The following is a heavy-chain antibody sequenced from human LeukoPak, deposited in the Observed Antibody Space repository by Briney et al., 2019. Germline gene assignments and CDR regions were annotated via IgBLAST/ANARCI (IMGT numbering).Heavy chain of an antibody. V-gene: IGHV3-23*01. CDR1: GFIFNNYA. CDR3: AKDIRVGLYYFDD. CDR2: ISDSGSST. D-gene: IGHD1-26*01. Sequence: GGSLRLSCAAPGFIFNNYAMAWVRQAPGKGLEWVSAISDSGSSTYYADSVKGRFTISKDKSRNTLHLQMNSLRAEDTAIYYCAKDIRVGLYYFDDWGQGTLVTVSS. J-gene: IGHJ4*02.